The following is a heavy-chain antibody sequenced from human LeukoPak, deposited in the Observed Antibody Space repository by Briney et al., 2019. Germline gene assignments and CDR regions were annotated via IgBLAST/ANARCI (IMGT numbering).Heavy chain of an antibody. J-gene: IGHJ5*02. V-gene: IGHV3-7*01. CDR3: ASQSYARFDP. Sequence: GGSLRLSCAASGFTFSDYYMSWIRQAPGKGLEWVGNIQPDGSEQYPVDSVKGRFTISRDNARNSLFLQMNSLRVEDTAVYYCASQSYARFDPWGQGTLVTVSS. D-gene: IGHD3-16*01. CDR2: IQPDGSEQ. CDR1: GFTFSDYY.